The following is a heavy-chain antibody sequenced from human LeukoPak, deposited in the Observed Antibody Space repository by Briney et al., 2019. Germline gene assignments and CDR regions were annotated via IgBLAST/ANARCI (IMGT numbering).Heavy chain of an antibody. CDR1: GFTFSSFS. CDR2: SRTSGTNT. V-gene: IGHV3-48*04. Sequence: GGSLRLSCTASGFTFSSFSMNWVRQAPGKGLEWVSYSRTSGTNTDYTGSVKGRFTISRDNAKNSLYLQMNSLRAEDTAVYYCAKEGGKSFGSADYWGQGTLVTVSS. CDR3: AKEGGKSFGSADY. D-gene: IGHD2-15*01. J-gene: IGHJ4*02.